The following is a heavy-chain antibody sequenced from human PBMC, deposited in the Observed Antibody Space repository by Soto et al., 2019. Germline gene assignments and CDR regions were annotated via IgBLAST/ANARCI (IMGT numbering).Heavy chain of an antibody. CDR2: INHSGST. V-gene: IGHV4-34*01. CDR3: ARYSNSYYFDY. Sequence: PSETLSLTCAVYGGSFSGYYWSWIRQPPGKGLEWIGEINHSGSTNYNPSLKSRVTISVDTSKNQFSLKLSSVTAADTAVYYCARYSNSYYFDYWGQGTLVTVSS. D-gene: IGHD4-4*01. CDR1: GGSFSGYY. J-gene: IGHJ4*02.